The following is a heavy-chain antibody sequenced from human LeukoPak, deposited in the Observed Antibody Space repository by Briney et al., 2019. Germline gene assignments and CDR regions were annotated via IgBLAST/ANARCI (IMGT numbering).Heavy chain of an antibody. D-gene: IGHD6-13*01. CDR3: ARGYYSSSRFDS. V-gene: IGHV3-74*01. Sequence: PGGSLRLSCAASGFTFSRYWMHWVRQAPGKGLVWVSRINSDGRSANYADSVKGRFTISRDNAENTLYMRMNSLRPEDTAVYYCARGYYSSSRFDSWGQGTLVTVSS. CDR1: GFTFSRYW. CDR2: INSDGRSA. J-gene: IGHJ4*02.